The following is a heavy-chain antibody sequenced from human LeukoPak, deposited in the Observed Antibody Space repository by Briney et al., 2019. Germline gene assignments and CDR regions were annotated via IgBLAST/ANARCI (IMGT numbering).Heavy chain of an antibody. CDR2: ISSSGSTI. D-gene: IGHD3-22*01. CDR1: GFTFSDYY. V-gene: IGHV3-11*01. CDR3: AKGQNYDSSGYYYLYYFDY. J-gene: IGHJ4*02. Sequence: GSLRLSCAASGFTFSDYYMSWIRQAPGKGLEWVSYISSSGSTIYYADSVKGRFTISRDNAKNSLYLQMNSLRAEDTAVYYCAKGQNYDSSGYYYLYYFDYWGQGTLVTVSS.